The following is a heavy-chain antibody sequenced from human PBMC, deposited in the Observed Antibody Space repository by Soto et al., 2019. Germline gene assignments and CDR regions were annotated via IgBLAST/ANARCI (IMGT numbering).Heavy chain of an antibody. CDR2: IWYDGSNK. CDR3: ARDPSIAAATYYFDY. J-gene: IGHJ4*02. Sequence: QVQLVESGGGVVQPGRSLRLSCAASGFTFSSYGMHWVRQAPGKGLEWVAVIWYDGSNKYYADSVKGRFTISRDNSKNTLYLQMNSLRAEDTAVYYCARDPSIAAATYYFDYWGQGTLVTVSS. CDR1: GFTFSSYG. D-gene: IGHD6-13*01. V-gene: IGHV3-33*01.